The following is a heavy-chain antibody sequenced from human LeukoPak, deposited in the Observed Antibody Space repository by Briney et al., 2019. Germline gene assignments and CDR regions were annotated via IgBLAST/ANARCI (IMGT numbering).Heavy chain of an antibody. J-gene: IGHJ4*02. CDR2: INQDGSET. CDR3: ARDFQPKYNWNDGLFGY. Sequence: PGGSLRLSCAASGFTFSSYWMSWVRQAPGKGLEWVGNINQDGSETHYLDSVKGRFTISRDNPKNSLYLQMNSLRVEDTAVYFCARDFQPKYNWNDGLFGYWGQGTLVTVTS. CDR1: GFTFSSYW. V-gene: IGHV3-7*01. D-gene: IGHD1-1*01.